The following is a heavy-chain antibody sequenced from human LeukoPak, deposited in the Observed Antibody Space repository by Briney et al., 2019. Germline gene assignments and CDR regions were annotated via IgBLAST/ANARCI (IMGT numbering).Heavy chain of an antibody. Sequence: ASVKVSCKASEYTFTSYDINCVRQATGQGLEWMGWMNPNSGNTGYAQKFQGRVTMTRNTSLSTAYMELTSLKSEDTAVYYCARGLGTYWGKDFLNWFDPWGQGTLVTVSS. CDR1: EYTFTSYD. V-gene: IGHV1-8*01. D-gene: IGHD3-16*01. CDR3: ARGLGTYWGKDFLNWFDP. J-gene: IGHJ5*02. CDR2: MNPNSGNT.